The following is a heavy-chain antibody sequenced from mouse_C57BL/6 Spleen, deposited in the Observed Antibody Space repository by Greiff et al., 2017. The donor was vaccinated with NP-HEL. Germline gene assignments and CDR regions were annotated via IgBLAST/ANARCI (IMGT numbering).Heavy chain of an antibody. CDR3: ARVLGPWFAY. J-gene: IGHJ3*01. V-gene: IGHV1-69*01. CDR1: GYTFTSYW. D-gene: IGHD4-1*01. Sequence: QVQLQQPGAELVMPGASLKLSCKASGYTFTSYWMHWVKQRPGQGLEWIGEIDPSDSYTNYNQKFKGKSTLTVDKSSSTAYMQLSSLTSEDSAVYYCARVLGPWFAYWGQGTLVTVSA. CDR2: IDPSDSYT.